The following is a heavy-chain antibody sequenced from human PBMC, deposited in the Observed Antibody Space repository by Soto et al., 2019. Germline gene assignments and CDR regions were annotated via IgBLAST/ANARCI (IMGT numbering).Heavy chain of an antibody. CDR1: GYTFTGYY. CDR2: INSNSGGT. Sequence: ASVKVSCKASGYTFTGYYMHWVRRAPGQGLEWMGWINSNSGGTNYAQKFQGWVTMTRDTSISTAYMELSRLRSDDTAVYYCARGTFGWNWNYAGYAFDIWGQGTMVTVSS. D-gene: IGHD1-7*01. CDR3: ARGTFGWNWNYAGYAFDI. J-gene: IGHJ3*02. V-gene: IGHV1-2*04.